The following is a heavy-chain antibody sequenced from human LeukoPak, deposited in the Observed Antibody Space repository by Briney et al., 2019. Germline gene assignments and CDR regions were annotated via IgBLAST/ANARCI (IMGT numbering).Heavy chain of an antibody. D-gene: IGHD6-6*01. Sequence: GESLKISCKGSGFSITSYWIAWVRQMPGKGPEWMGIIYPGDSDTRYSPSFQGQVTISADKSISTAYLQWSSLKASDTAMYYCARHLYSSSSGIDYWGQGTLVTVSS. V-gene: IGHV5-51*01. CDR2: IYPGDSDT. CDR1: GFSITSYW. CDR3: ARHLYSSSSGIDY. J-gene: IGHJ4*02.